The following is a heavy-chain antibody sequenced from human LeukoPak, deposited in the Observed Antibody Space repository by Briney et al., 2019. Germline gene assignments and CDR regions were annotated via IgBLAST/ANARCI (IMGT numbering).Heavy chain of an antibody. V-gene: IGHV4-61*01. CDR2: IYYSGST. D-gene: IGHD4-17*01. CDR3: ARVRGTVTTRWFDP. CDR1: GGSVSSGSYY. J-gene: IGHJ5*02. Sequence: SETLSLTCTVSGGSVSSGSYYWSWIRQPPGKGLEWIGYIYYSGSTNYNPSLRSRVTISVDTSKNQFSLKLSSVTAADTAVYYCARVRGTVTTRWFDPWGQGTLVTVSS.